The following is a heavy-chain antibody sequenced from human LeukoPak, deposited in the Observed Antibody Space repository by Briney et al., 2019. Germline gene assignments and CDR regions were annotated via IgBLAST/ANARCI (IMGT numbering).Heavy chain of an antibody. CDR1: GYTFTSYD. CDR3: ARETGGYNWFDP. V-gene: IGHV1-18*01. CDR2: ISAYNGNT. J-gene: IGHJ5*02. D-gene: IGHD3-10*01. Sequence: ASVKVSCKASGYTFTSYDINWVRQAPGQGLEWMGWISAYNGNTNYAQKLQGRVTMTTDTSTSTAYMELRSLRSDDTAVYYCARETGGYNWFDPWGQGTLVTVSS.